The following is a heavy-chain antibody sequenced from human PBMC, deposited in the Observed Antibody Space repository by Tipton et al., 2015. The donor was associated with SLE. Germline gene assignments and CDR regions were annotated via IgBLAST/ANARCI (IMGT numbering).Heavy chain of an antibody. Sequence: TLSLTCTVSGASISSFYWSWIRQPPGKGLEWIGYIHYTGSTEYNPSLKSRVTISVDTSKNQFNLKLRSVTVVDTAMYYCAREHISSLRDAFEVWGQGTKVTVS. D-gene: IGHD2-15*01. V-gene: IGHV4-59*01. CDR3: AREHISSLRDAFEV. CDR2: IHYTGST. J-gene: IGHJ3*01. CDR1: GASISSFY.